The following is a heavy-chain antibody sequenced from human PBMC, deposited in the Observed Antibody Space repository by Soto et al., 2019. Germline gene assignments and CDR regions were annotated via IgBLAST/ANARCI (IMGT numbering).Heavy chain of an antibody. CDR3: ARVVYSGYVDYFDD. V-gene: IGHV4-59*01. J-gene: IGHJ4*02. CDR2: IYYSGST. D-gene: IGHD5-12*01. Sequence: PSETLSLTCTVSGGSISSYYWSWIRQPPGKGLEWIGYIYYSGSTNYNPSLKSRVTISVDTSKNQFSLKLSSVTAADTAVYYCARVVYSGYVDYFDDWGQGTLVTVSS. CDR1: GGSISSYY.